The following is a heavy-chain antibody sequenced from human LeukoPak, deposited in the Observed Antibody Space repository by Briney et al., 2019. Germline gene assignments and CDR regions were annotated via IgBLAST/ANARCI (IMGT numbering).Heavy chain of an antibody. CDR2: INSDGSST. D-gene: IGHD6-19*01. CDR1: GFTFSSYW. J-gene: IGHJ6*03. V-gene: IGHV3-74*01. Sequence: PGGFLRLSCAASGFTFSSYWMHWVRQAPGKGLVWVSRINSDGSSTSYADSVKGRFTISRDNAKNTLYLQMNSLRAEDTAVYYCARSPQQWLVPQMDYYYMDVWGKGTTVTVSS. CDR3: ARSPQQWLVPQMDYYYMDV.